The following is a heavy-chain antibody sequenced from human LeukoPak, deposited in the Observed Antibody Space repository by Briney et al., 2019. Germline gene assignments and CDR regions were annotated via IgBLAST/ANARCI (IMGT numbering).Heavy chain of an antibody. V-gene: IGHV3-9*01. Sequence: GGSLRLSCAASGFTFDDYAMHWVRQAPGKGLEWVSGISWNSGSIGYADSVKGRFTISRDNAKNSLYLQMNSLRAEDTAVYYCFQHSSGRWGQGTLVTVSS. CDR1: GFTFDDYA. CDR2: ISWNSGSI. D-gene: IGHD6-19*01. CDR3: FQHSSGR. J-gene: IGHJ4*02.